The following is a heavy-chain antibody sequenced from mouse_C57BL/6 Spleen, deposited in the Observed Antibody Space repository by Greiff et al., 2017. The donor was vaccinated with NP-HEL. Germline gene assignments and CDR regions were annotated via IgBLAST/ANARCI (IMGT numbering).Heavy chain of an antibody. V-gene: IGHV5-12*01. CDR1: GFTFSDYY. Sequence: DVHLVESGGGLVQPGGSLKLSCAASGFTFSDYYMYWVRQTPEKRLEWVAYISNGGGSTYYPDTVKGRFTISRDNAKNTLYLQMSRLKSEDTAMYYCARDYDQNYWGQGTSVTVSS. CDR2: ISNGGGST. CDR3: ARDYDQNY. J-gene: IGHJ4*01. D-gene: IGHD2-4*01.